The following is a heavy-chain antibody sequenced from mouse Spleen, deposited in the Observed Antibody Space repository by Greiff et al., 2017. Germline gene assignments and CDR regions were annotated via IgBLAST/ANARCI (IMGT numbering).Heavy chain of an antibody. CDR3: ARYRGEDYFDY. Sequence: EVKLVESGGGLVQPGGSLSLSCAASGFTFTDYYMSWVRQPPGKALEWLGFIRNKANGYTTEYSASVKGRFTISRDNSQSILYLQMNALRAEDSATYYCARYRGEDYFDYWGQGTTLTVSS. CDR1: GFTFTDYY. V-gene: IGHV7-3*01. J-gene: IGHJ2*01. CDR2: IRNKANGYTT.